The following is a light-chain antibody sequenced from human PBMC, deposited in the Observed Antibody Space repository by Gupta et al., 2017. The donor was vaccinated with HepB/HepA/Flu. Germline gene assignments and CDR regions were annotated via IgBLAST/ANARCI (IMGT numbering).Light chain of an antibody. J-gene: IGKJ5*01. CDR1: QGISNW. CDR2: DAS. V-gene: IGKV1D-12*01. Sequence: IQITPSPSSVSASVGDRVTITCRASQGISNWLAWYQQKPGKAPKLLIYDASSVQSGVPLRVSGSGCGTEFTLTISSLQPEDFGTYYGQQANSIPSITFGQGTRLEI. CDR3: QQANSIPSIT.